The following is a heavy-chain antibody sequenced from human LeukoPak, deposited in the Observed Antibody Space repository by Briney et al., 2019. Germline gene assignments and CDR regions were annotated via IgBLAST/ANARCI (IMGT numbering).Heavy chain of an antibody. J-gene: IGHJ5*02. V-gene: IGHV3-23*01. CDR1: GFTFSSYA. Sequence: GGSLRLSCAASGFTFSSYAMSWVRQAPGKGLEWVSAISGSGGSTYYADSAKGRFTISRDNSKNTLYLQMNSLRAEDTAVYYCAKGGGIVVVLRFDPWGQGTLVTVSS. D-gene: IGHD2-2*01. CDR2: ISGSGGST. CDR3: AKGGGIVVVLRFDP.